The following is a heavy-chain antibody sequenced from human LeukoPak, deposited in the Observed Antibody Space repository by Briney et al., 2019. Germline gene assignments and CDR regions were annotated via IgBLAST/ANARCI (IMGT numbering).Heavy chain of an antibody. Sequence: GGSLRLSCAASGFTFSSYAMSGVHQAPGKGLEWVSAISGSGGSTYYADSVKGRFTISRDNSKNTLYLQMNSLRAEDTAVYYCAKERKGYCSGGSCYPTNGMDVWGQGTTVTVSS. J-gene: IGHJ6*02. V-gene: IGHV3-23*01. CDR2: ISGSGGST. CDR3: AKERKGYCSGGSCYPTNGMDV. D-gene: IGHD2-15*01. CDR1: GFTFSSYA.